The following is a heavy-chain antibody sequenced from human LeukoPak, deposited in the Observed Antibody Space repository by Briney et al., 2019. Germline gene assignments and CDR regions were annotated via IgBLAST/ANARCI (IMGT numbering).Heavy chain of an antibody. CDR3: AREGKIVGATTD. D-gene: IGHD1-26*01. CDR2: IYTSGST. CDR1: GDSISNYY. J-gene: IGHJ4*02. V-gene: IGHV4-4*07. Sequence: SETLSLTCTVSGDSISNYYWSWIRQPAGKGLEWIGRIYTSGSTNYNPSLKSRVTMSVDTSKNQFSLKLSSVTAADTAVYYCAREGKIVGATTDWGQGTLVTVSS.